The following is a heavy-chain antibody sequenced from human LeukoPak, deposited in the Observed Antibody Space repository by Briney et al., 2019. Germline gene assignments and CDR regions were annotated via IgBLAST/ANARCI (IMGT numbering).Heavy chain of an antibody. D-gene: IGHD6-6*01. CDR2: INHSGST. CDR3: ARGGVRGSIAARPISNNLDY. V-gene: IGHV4-34*01. Sequence: ASETLSLTCAVYGGSFSGYYWSWIRQPPGKGLEWIGEINHSGSTNYNPSLKSRVTISVDTSKNQFSLKLSSVTAADTAVYYCARGGVRGSIAARPISNNLDYWGQGTLVTVSS. J-gene: IGHJ4*02. CDR1: GGSFSGYY.